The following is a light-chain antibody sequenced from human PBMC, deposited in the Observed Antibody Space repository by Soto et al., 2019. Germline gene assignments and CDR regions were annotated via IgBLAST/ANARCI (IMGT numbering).Light chain of an antibody. CDR3: QSYDSSLSGLL. CDR1: SSNIGAHYD. V-gene: IGLV1-40*01. Sequence: QSVLTQPPSMSGAPGQRLTISYTGSSSNIGAHYDVHWYQQVPGTAPKLLIYANNNRPSGVPDRFSGSKSGTSASLAITGLQAEDEADYYCQSYDSSLSGLLFGTGTKLTVL. CDR2: ANN. J-gene: IGLJ1*01.